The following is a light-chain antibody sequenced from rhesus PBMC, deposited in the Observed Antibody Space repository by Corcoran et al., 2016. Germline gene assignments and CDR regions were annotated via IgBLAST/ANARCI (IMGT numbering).Light chain of an antibody. CDR2: KGS. CDR1: QSLVHSNGNTY. J-gene: IGKJ2*01. CDR3: GQGTHWPYS. V-gene: IGKV2-64*01. Sequence: DVVMTQSPLSLPITPGQPASISCRSSQSLVHSNGNTYLSWYQQKPGQPPRLLIYKGSNRDSGVPDRFSGSGAGTDFTLKISRVEAEDVGVYYCGQGTHWPYSFGQGTKVEIK.